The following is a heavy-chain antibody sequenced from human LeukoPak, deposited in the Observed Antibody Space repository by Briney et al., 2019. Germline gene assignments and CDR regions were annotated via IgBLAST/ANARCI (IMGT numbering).Heavy chain of an antibody. D-gene: IGHD2/OR15-2a*01. V-gene: IGHV4-59*08. CDR2: ISFSGST. CDR3: AADLGLLNFDF. CDR1: GGSISSYS. Sequence: PSETLSLACTVSGGSISSYSWSWIRQPPGKGLEWVGYISFSGSTNYNPSLKSRVTISVDTSKNQFSLKLTSATAADTAVYYCAADLGLLNFDFWGPGILVTVSS. J-gene: IGHJ4*01.